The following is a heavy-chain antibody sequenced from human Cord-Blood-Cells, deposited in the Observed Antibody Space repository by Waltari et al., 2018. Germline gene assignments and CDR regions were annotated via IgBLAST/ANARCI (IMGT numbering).Heavy chain of an antibody. J-gene: IGHJ4*02. Sequence: QVQLVQSGAEVKKPGASVKVSCKVSGYTLTELSMHWVRQAPGKGIEGMGGVEPEDGETIHAQKFQGRGNITKNPSISTAHSELGSLRSEDTAVYYCARGLGTGMTTVTTLLNWGQGTLVTVSS. CDR2: VEPEDGET. CDR1: GYTLTELS. D-gene: IGHD4-4*01. V-gene: IGHV1-24*01. CDR3: ARGLGTGMTTVTTLLN.